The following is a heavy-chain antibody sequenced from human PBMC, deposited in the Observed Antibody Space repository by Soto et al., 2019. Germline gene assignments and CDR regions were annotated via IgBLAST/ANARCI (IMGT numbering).Heavy chain of an antibody. V-gene: IGHV4-34*02. CDR3: ARVTRGDYLLTFSLRGMDV. CDR1: GGSFSNYY. D-gene: IGHD4-17*01. CDR2: INHSGST. Sequence: QVQLQQWGAGLLKPSETLSLTCAVYGGSFSNYYWSWIRQPPGKGLAWFGEINHSGSTNYNPSLKSRVTTSMDTSKKQFSLNRTSVTAADTAVYYCARVTRGDYLLTFSLRGMDVWGQGTPVTVSS. J-gene: IGHJ6*02.